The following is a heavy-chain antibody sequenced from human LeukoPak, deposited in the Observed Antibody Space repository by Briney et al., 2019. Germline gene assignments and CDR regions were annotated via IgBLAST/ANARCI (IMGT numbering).Heavy chain of an antibody. CDR2: IYTSGST. J-gene: IGHJ6*03. CDR3: ATLGYYYMDV. CDR1: GGSISSGSYY. Sequence: SETLSLTCTVSGGSISSGSYYWSWIRQPAGKGLEWIGRIYTSGSTNYNPSLKSRVTISVGTSKNQFSLKLSSVTAADTAVYYCATLGYYYMDVWGKGTTVTVSS. V-gene: IGHV4-61*02.